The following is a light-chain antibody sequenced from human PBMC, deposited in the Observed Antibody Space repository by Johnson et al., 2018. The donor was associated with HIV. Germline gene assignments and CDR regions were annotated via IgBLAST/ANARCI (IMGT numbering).Light chain of an antibody. Sequence: SVLTQPPSVSAAPGQKVTISCYGSSSNIGNNYVSWYQQLPGTAPKLLIYENNKRPSGIPDRFSGSKSGPSATLGITGLQTGDAADYYCGTWDNSLSTGGVFGTGTKVTVL. CDR1: SSNIGNNY. V-gene: IGLV1-51*02. CDR2: ENN. J-gene: IGLJ1*01. CDR3: GTWDNSLSTGGV.